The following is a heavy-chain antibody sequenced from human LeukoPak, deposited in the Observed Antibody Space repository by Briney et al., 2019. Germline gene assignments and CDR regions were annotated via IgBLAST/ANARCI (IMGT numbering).Heavy chain of an antibody. CDR3: ARGGLIQRHAFDI. D-gene: IGHD1-1*01. CDR1: EFSVGSNY. V-gene: IGHV3-66*01. CDR2: IYSGGST. J-gene: IGHJ3*02. Sequence: GGSLRLSCATSEFSVGSNYMTWVRQAPGKGLEWVSLIYSGGSTYYADSVKGRFTISRDNAKNSLYLQMNSLRGEDTALYYCARGGLIQRHAFDIWGQGTMVPSLQ.